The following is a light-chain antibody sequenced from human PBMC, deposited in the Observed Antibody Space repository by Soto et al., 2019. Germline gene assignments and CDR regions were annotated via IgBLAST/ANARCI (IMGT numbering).Light chain of an antibody. CDR2: AAS. Sequence: DIQMSQSPSSLSASVGDRVTVTCRTSQNIYNYLNWYQQTKGKAPKLLIYAASSVQSGVPLRFSGTGSGTDFTLTISSLQPEDFETYYCEQTYSNPVTFGQGTRLEIK. CDR1: QNIYNY. V-gene: IGKV1-39*01. CDR3: EQTYSNPVT. J-gene: IGKJ5*01.